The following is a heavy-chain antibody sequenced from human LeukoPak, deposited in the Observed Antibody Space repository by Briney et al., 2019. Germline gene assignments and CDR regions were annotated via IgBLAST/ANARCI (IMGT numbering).Heavy chain of an antibody. CDR3: ARDLGIAAAGTVILRFDY. CDR1: GYTFTSYY. D-gene: IGHD6-13*01. J-gene: IGHJ4*02. Sequence: VXVSCKASGYTFTSYYMHWVRQAPVQGLEWMGIINPSGGSTSYAQKFQGRVTMTRDTSTSTVYMELSSLRSEDTAVYYCARDLGIAAAGTVILRFDYWGQGTLVTVSS. CDR2: INPSGGST. V-gene: IGHV1-46*01.